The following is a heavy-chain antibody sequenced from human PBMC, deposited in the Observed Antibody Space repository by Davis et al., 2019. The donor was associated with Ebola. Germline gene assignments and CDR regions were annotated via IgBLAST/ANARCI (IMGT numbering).Heavy chain of an antibody. D-gene: IGHD6-13*01. V-gene: IGHV1-69*04. J-gene: IGHJ5*02. CDR2: FIPILGIA. CDR3: ARDLSSSAGGP. Sequence: SVKVSCKASGGTFSSYAISWVRQAPGQGLEWMGRFIPILGIANYAQKFQGRVTITADKSTSTAYMELSSLRSEDTAVYYCARDLSSSAGGPWGQGTLVTVSS. CDR1: GGTFSSYA.